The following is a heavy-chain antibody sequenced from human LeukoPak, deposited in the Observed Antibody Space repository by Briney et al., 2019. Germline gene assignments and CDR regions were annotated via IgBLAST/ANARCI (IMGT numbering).Heavy chain of an antibody. D-gene: IGHD3-22*01. V-gene: IGHV3-48*01. CDR3: ARVAPPGDSSGYYPWAFDI. J-gene: IGHJ3*02. CDR1: GFTFSSYS. Sequence: QPGGSLRLSCAASGFTFSSYSMNWVRQAPGKGLEWVSYIRSSSSTIYYADSVKGRFTISRDNAKNSLYLQMNSLRAEDTAVYYCARVAPPGDSSGYYPWAFDIWGQGTMVTVSS. CDR2: IRSSSSTI.